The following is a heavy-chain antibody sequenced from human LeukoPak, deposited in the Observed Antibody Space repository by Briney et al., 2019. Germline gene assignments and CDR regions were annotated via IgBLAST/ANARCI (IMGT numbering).Heavy chain of an antibody. V-gene: IGHV3-9*01. J-gene: IGHJ4*02. D-gene: IGHD4-17*01. Sequence: PGRSLRLSCAASGFTFDDYAMHWVRQAPGKGLEWVSGISWNSGSIGYADSVKGRFTISRDNAKNSLYLQMNSLRAEDTALYYCAKDRAVTPAGSVDYWGQGTLVTVSS. CDR1: GFTFDDYA. CDR3: AKDRAVTPAGSVDY. CDR2: ISWNSGSI.